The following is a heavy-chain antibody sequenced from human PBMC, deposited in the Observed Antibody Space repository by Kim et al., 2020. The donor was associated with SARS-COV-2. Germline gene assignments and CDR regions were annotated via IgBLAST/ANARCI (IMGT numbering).Heavy chain of an antibody. Sequence: SVKVSCKASGGTFSSYAISWVRQAPGQGLEWMGGIIPIFGTANYAQKFQGRVTITADESTSTAYMELSSLRSEDTAVYYCARGRGYSYGLGNWFDPWGQGTLVTVSS. CDR2: IIPIFGTA. D-gene: IGHD5-18*01. J-gene: IGHJ5*02. CDR1: GGTFSSYA. CDR3: ARGRGYSYGLGNWFDP. V-gene: IGHV1-69*13.